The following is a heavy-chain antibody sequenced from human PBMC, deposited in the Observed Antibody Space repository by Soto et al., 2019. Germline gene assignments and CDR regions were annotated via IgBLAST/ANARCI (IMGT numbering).Heavy chain of an antibody. CDR2: IDPSDSYT. D-gene: IGHD2-2*01. V-gene: IGHV5-10-1*01. Sequence: GESLKISCKGSGYSFTSYWTSWVRQMPGKGLEWMGRIDPSDSYTNYSPSFQGHVTISADKSISTAYLQGSSLKASDTAMYYCASSPRGYCSSTSCRELGNYYGMDVWGQGTTVAVSS. J-gene: IGHJ6*02. CDR3: ASSPRGYCSSTSCRELGNYYGMDV. CDR1: GYSFTSYW.